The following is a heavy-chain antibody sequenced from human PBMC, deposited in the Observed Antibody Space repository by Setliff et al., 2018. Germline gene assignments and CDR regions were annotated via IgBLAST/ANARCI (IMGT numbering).Heavy chain of an antibody. CDR2: ISAYNGKT. J-gene: IGHJ4*02. D-gene: IGHD2-8*01. CDR3: LRLVRYCTKIACQATSGDEV. V-gene: IGHV1-18*01. CDR1: GYTLSNSI. Sequence: GASVKVSCKASGYTLSNSILSWVRQAPGQGLEWVGWISAYNGKTYSAQKFQDRVALITHTSTNMGYWELRDLRSDDTAVYYCLRLVRYCTKIACQATSGDEVWGLGTLVTVSS.